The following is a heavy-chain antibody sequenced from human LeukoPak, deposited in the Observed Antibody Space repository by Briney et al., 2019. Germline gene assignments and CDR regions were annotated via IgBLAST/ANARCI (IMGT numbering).Heavy chain of an antibody. Sequence: SVKVSCKTSGGTFSSSAITWVRQAPGQGLEWMGRIIPVLNITTYAQKFQGSVTITADTSTGTVYMELSSLRSEETAVYYCARGQGLTAPPPYGLDVWGQGTTVIVSS. CDR3: ARGQGLTAPPPYGLDV. CDR2: IIPVLNIT. J-gene: IGHJ6*02. CDR1: GGTFSSSA. D-gene: IGHD5-18*01. V-gene: IGHV1-69*04.